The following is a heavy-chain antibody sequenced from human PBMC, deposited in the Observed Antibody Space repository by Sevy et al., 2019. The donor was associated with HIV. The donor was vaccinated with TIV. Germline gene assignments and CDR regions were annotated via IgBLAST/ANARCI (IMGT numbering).Heavy chain of an antibody. Sequence: SETLSLTCSVSGGSMNIYYWSWIRQPPGRGLEYIGYIYYTGSTNYNPSLKSRVTISVDTSKNQFSLNLKSVTAADTAVYYCARAPPVRSGDDSLNWFAPWGQGTLVTVSS. D-gene: IGHD5-12*01. J-gene: IGHJ5*02. CDR2: IYYTGST. CDR3: ARAPPVRSGDDSLNWFAP. V-gene: IGHV4-59*01. CDR1: GGSMNIYY.